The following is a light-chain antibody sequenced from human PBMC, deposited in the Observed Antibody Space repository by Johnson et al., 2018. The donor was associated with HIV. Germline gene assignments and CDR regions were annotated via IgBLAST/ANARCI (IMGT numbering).Light chain of an antibody. CDR1: SSNIGNNY. CDR3: GTWDSSLSAYV. V-gene: IGLV1-51*02. CDR2: ENN. J-gene: IGLJ1*01. Sequence: QSVLTQPPSVSAAPGQKVTISCSGSSSNIGNNYVSWYQQLPGTAPKLLIYENNKRPSGIPDRFSGSKSGTSATLGITGLPTGDEADYYCGTWDSSLSAYVFGTGTKFTVL.